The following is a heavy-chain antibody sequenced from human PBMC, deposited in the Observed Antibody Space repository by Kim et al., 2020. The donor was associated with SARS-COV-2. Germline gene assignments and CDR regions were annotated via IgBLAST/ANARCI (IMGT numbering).Heavy chain of an antibody. Sequence: PSLKSRVTISVDTSKNQFSLKLSSVTAADTAGYYCARAQIAAAGTSWFDPWGQGTLVTVSS. D-gene: IGHD6-13*01. CDR3: ARAQIAAAGTSWFDP. V-gene: IGHV4-59*01. J-gene: IGHJ5*02.